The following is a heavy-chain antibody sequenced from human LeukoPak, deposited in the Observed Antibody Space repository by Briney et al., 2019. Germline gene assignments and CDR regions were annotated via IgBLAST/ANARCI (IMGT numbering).Heavy chain of an antibody. CDR2: IYYSGSI. CDR3: ARVGYSPSRAFDI. D-gene: IGHD6-13*01. CDR1: GGSISSSSYY. J-gene: IGHJ3*02. V-gene: IGHV4-39*07. Sequence: PSETPSLTCTVSGGSISSSSYYWGWIRQPPGKGLEWIGSIYYSGSIYYNPSLKSRVTISVDTSKNQFSLKLSSVTAADTAVFYCARVGYSPSRAFDIWGQGTMVTVSS.